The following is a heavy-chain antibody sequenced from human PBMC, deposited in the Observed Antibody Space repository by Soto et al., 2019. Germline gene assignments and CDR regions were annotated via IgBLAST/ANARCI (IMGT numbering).Heavy chain of an antibody. CDR3: ARVTYYDYIWENDY. CDR2: IFSNDEK. J-gene: IGHJ4*02. D-gene: IGHD3-16*01. Sequence: QVTLKESGPVLVKPTETLTLTCTVSGFSLSNARMGVSWIRQPPGKALEWLAHIFSNDEKSYSTSLKSRLTVSKDTSKSRGVLTMTNMDPVDTATYYCARVTYYDYIWENDYWVQGTLVTVSS. V-gene: IGHV2-26*01. CDR1: GFSLSNARMG.